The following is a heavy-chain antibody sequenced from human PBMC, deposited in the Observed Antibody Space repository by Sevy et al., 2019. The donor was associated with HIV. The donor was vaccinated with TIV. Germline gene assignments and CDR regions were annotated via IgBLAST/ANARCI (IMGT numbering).Heavy chain of an antibody. CDR1: GFTFSSYS. CDR3: ALERLSSDVAEYFQN. Sequence: GGSLRLSCATSGFTFSSYSMHWVRQAPGKGLEWVATISYDGINKHYADSVKGGFTIPRENFKNALSLQMNSLRAEDTAVYFCALERLSSDVAEYFQNWGQGTLVTVSS. CDR2: ISYDGINK. J-gene: IGHJ1*01. D-gene: IGHD1-1*01. V-gene: IGHV3-30-3*01.